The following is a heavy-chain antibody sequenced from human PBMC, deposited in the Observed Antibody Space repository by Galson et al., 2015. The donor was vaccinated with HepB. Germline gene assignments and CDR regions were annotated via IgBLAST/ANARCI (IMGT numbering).Heavy chain of an antibody. CDR3: AKELETWNYFGY. Sequence: SLRLSCAASGFAFSNSGMHWVRQAPGKGLEWVAVISYDGSNKFYTDSVRGRFTISRDNFKNTLYLQMDSLRAEDTAVYYCAKELETWNYFGYWGQGTLVTVSS. D-gene: IGHD3-3*01. CDR1: GFAFSNSG. V-gene: IGHV3-30*18. J-gene: IGHJ4*02. CDR2: ISYDGSNK.